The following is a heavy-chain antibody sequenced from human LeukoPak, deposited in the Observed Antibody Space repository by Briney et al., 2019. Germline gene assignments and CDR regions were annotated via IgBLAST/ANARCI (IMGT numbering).Heavy chain of an antibody. CDR1: GFTFSSYA. CDR2: ISGSGGST. CDR3: AKDGDRDSSGWYYYYMDV. V-gene: IGHV3-23*01. J-gene: IGHJ6*03. D-gene: IGHD6-19*01. Sequence: GGSLRLSCAASGFTFSSYAMSWVRQAPGKGLEWVSAISGSGGSTYYADSVKGRFTISRDNSKNTLYLQMNSLRAEDTAVYYCAKDGDRDSSGWYYYYMDVWGKGTTVTISS.